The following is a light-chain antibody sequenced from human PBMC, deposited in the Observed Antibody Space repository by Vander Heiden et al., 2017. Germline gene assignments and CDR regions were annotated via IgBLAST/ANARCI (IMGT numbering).Light chain of an antibody. V-gene: IGKV1-16*02. J-gene: IGKJ3*01. CDR2: AAS. CDR1: QDISYF. CDR3: QQENSYPFT. Sequence: DIQMTQSPSSLSASVGDRVTITCRASQDISYFLGWFQQKPGKAPRSLIFAASRLQSGVPSKFSGSGSGTDFTLTISSLQPEDFATYYCQQENSYPFTFGHGTKVDIK.